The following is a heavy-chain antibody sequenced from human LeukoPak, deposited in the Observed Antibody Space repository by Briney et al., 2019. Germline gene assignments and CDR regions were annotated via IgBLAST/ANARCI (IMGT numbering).Heavy chain of an antibody. CDR2: IYSGGST. V-gene: IGHV3-53*01. D-gene: IGHD3-10*01. J-gene: IGHJ4*02. CDR1: GFTVSSNY. Sequence: GGSLRLSCAASGFTVSSNYMSWVRQAPRKGMEWVSVIYSGGSTYYADSVKGRFTISRDNSKNTLYLQMNSLRAEDTAVYCCARGLGRQREYYFDYWGQGTLVTVSS. CDR3: ARGLGRQREYYFDY.